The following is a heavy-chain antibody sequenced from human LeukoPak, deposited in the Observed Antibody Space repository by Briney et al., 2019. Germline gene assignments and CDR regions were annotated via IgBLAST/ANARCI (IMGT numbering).Heavy chain of an antibody. J-gene: IGHJ6*04. CDR1: GLTFSSYA. Sequence: GRSLRLSCAASGLTFSSYAMHWVRQAPGKGLEWVAVISYYGSNKYYADSVKGRFTISRDNSKNTLYLQMNSLRAEDTAVYYCARDQSGYDYGMDVWGKGTTVTVSS. V-gene: IGHV3-30*04. D-gene: IGHD3-10*01. CDR3: ARDQSGYDYGMDV. CDR2: ISYYGSNK.